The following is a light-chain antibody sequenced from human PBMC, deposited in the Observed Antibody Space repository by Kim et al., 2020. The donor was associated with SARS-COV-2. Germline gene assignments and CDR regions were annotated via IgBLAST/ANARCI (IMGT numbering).Light chain of an antibody. CDR2: DAS. J-gene: IGKJ4*01. V-gene: IGKV3-20*01. Sequence: SPGERATLSGRASQSVSGSHLAWYQQKPGQTPRILIYDASSRVTGISDRFSGSGSGTDFTLTISRLQPEDFAVYYCQQYAASPFTFGGGTKVDIK. CDR3: QQYAASPFT. CDR1: QSVSGSH.